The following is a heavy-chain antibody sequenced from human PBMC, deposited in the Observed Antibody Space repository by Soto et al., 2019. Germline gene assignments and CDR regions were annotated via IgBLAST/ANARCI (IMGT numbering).Heavy chain of an antibody. J-gene: IGHJ4*02. CDR2: ISAYNGNT. V-gene: IGHV1-18*04. CDR3: ARDSRYDILTGYYFPLDY. D-gene: IGHD3-9*01. CDR1: GYTFTSYG. Sequence: QVQLVQSGAEVKKPGASVKVSCKASGYTFTSYGISWVRQAPGQGLEWMGWISAYNGNTNYAQKLQGRVTMTTDTSTSTAYMELRSLRSDDTAVYYCARDSRYDILTGYYFPLDYWGQGTLVTVSS.